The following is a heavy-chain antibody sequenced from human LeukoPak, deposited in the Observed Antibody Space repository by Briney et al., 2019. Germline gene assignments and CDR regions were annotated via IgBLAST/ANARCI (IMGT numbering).Heavy chain of an antibody. D-gene: IGHD6-13*01. CDR2: IYYSGST. CDR1: CDSISNYS. J-gene: IGHJ4*02. CDR3: ASGRAAAGTVYFDY. V-gene: IGHV4-39*07. Sequence: SETLSLTCTFSCDSISNYSWTWIRQPPGKGLEWIGSIYYSGSTYYNPSLKSRVTISVDTSKNQFSLKLSSVTAADTAVYYCASGRAAAGTVYFDYWGQGTLVTVSS.